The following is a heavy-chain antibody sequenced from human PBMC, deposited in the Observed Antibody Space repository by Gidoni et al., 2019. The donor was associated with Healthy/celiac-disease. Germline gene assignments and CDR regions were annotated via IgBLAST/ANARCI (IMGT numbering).Heavy chain of an antibody. J-gene: IGHJ4*02. CDR1: GFTFSSYA. D-gene: IGHD3-22*01. CDR3: AKDEGGHYYDSSGYYFDY. CDR2: ISGSGGST. V-gene: IGHV3-23*01. Sequence: EVQLLESGGGLVQPGGSLRLSCAASGFTFSSYAMGWVRQDPGKGLEYVSAISGSGGSTYYADSVKGLFTISRDNSKNTLYLQMNSLRAEDTAVYYCAKDEGGHYYDSSGYYFDYLGQGTLVTVSS.